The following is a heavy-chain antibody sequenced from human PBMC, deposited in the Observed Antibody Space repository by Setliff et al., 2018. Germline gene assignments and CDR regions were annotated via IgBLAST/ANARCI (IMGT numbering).Heavy chain of an antibody. V-gene: IGHV1-69*10. Sequence: GASVKVSCKASGGTFSSYAISWARQAPGQGLEWMGGIIPILGIANYAQKFQGRVTITADKSTSTAYMELSSLRSEDTAVYYCARVYYGSGSYLGAFDIWGQGTMVTVSS. CDR3: ARVYYGSGSYLGAFDI. CDR1: GGTFSSYA. D-gene: IGHD3-10*01. J-gene: IGHJ3*02. CDR2: IIPILGIA.